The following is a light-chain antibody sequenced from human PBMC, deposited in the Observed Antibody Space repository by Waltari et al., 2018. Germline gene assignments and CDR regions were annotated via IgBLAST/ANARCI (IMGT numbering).Light chain of an antibody. CDR3: QHYNNWPPLT. CDR1: QSVSSN. Sequence: EIVMTQSPATLSVSAGERATLSCRASQSVSSNLARYQQKPGQAPRLLIYGASTRATGIPARFSGSGSGTEFTLTISSLQSGDFAVYYCQHYNNWPPLTFGGGTKVEIK. J-gene: IGKJ4*01. CDR2: GAS. V-gene: IGKV3-15*01.